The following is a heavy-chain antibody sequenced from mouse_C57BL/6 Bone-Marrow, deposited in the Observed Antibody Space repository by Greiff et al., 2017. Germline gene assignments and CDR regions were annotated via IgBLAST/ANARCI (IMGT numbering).Heavy chain of an antibody. Sequence: QVQLQQPGAELVKPGASVKLSCKASGYTFTSYWMQWVKQRPGQGLEWIGEIDPSDSYTNYNQKFKGKATLTVDTSSSTAYMQLSSLTSEDSAVYYCARSKFTTTVVSNWYFDVWGTGTTVTVSS. J-gene: IGHJ1*03. V-gene: IGHV1-50*01. CDR2: IDPSDSYT. D-gene: IGHD1-1*01. CDR1: GYTFTSYW. CDR3: ARSKFTTTVVSNWYFDV.